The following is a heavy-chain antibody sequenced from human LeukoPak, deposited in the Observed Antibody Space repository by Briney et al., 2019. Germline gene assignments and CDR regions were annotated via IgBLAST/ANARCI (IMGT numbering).Heavy chain of an antibody. Sequence: SEALSLTCTASGGSIGSSSYFWGWIRQPSGKGLEWIGSFSYRGGAYHNPSLASRVTISRDTSTSQFSLKLRSVTAADTAVYYCARQVARSLISLRLVSLDSFDIWGQGTTVTVSS. CDR2: FSYRGGA. V-gene: IGHV4-39*07. CDR1: GGSIGSSSYF. D-gene: IGHD3-10*01. CDR3: ARQVARSLISLRLVSLDSFDI. J-gene: IGHJ3*02.